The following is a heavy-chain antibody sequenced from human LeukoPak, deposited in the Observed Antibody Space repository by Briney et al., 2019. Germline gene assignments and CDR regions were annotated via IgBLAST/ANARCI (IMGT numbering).Heavy chain of an antibody. Sequence: ASVKVSCKVSVYTLTELSMHWVRQAPGKGLEWMGGFDPEDGETIYAQKFQGRVTMTEDTSTDTAYMELSSLRSEDTAVYYCATDQDYGDYGYFQHWGQGTLVTVSS. CDR1: VYTLTELS. V-gene: IGHV1-24*01. CDR3: ATDQDYGDYGYFQH. J-gene: IGHJ1*01. D-gene: IGHD4-17*01. CDR2: FDPEDGET.